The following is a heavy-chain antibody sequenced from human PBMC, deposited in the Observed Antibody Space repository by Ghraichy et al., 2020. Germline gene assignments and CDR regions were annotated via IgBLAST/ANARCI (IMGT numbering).Heavy chain of an antibody. Sequence: SETLSLTCAVSGDSIISNNWWSWVRQPPGKGLEWIGEIFHSGSTNYNPSLKSRITISLDKSKNQFSLKMTSVTAADTAAYYCAREIDQLGYFDSWGQGTLVTVSS. CDR3: AREIDQLGYFDS. V-gene: IGHV4-4*02. CDR1: GDSIISNNW. J-gene: IGHJ4*02. D-gene: IGHD6-13*01. CDR2: IFHSGST.